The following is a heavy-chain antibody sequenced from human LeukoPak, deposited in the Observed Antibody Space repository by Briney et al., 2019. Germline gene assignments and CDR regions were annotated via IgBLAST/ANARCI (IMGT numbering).Heavy chain of an antibody. J-gene: IGHJ5*02. CDR1: GFTFSSYA. V-gene: IGHV4-30-4*08. CDR2: IYYSGST. D-gene: IGHD1-14*01. Sequence: LRLSCAASGFTFSSYAMSWIRQPPGKGLEWIGYIYYSGSTYYNPSLKSRVTISVDTSKNQFSLKLSSVTAADTAVYYCARGPEGDWFDPWGQGTLVTVSS. CDR3: ARGPEGDWFDP.